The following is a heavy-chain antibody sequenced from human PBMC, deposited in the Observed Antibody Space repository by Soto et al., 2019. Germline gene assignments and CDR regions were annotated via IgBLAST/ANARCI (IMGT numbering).Heavy chain of an antibody. CDR1: GDSISSYY. CDR2: IYYSGST. J-gene: IGHJ5*02. D-gene: IGHD5-12*01. CDR3: ARGVATIGP. V-gene: IGHV4-59*01. Sequence: QVQLQESGPRLVKPSETLSLTCTVSGDSISSYYWTWIRQPPGKGREWIGYIYYSGSTNYNPSLTSRVTISVDTSKNQFSLKLTSVTAADTAVYYCARGVATIGPWGQGTLVTVSS.